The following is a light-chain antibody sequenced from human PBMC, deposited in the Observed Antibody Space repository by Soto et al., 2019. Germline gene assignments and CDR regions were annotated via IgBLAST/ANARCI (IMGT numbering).Light chain of an antibody. Sequence: EIVLTQSPGTLSLSPGERATLSCRASHSVSSSYLACYQQKPGQAPRLLIYGASSRATGIPDRFSGSGSVTDFTLTISRLEPEDFAVYYCQQYCGSPPITFGQGTRLEIK. CDR1: HSVSSSY. V-gene: IGKV3-20*01. CDR3: QQYCGSPPIT. CDR2: GAS. J-gene: IGKJ5*01.